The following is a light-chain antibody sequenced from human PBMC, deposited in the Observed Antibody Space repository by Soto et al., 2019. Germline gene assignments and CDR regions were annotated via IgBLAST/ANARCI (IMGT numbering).Light chain of an antibody. CDR3: EYYGTSIT. Sequence: EFVLTQSPATLSVSXGXXXXXXXXASQSVSSSYLAWYQQKPGQAPRLLIYGASSRATGIPDRFSGSGSGTDFTLTFTRLEPEDFAVYYCEYYGTSITFGGGTKVDIK. J-gene: IGKJ4*01. CDR1: QSVSSSY. CDR2: GAS. V-gene: IGKV3-20*01.